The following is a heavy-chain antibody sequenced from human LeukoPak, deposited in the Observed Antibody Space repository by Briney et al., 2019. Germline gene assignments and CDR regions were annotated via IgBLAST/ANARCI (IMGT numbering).Heavy chain of an antibody. J-gene: IGHJ4*02. Sequence: SETPSLTCAVSGYSISSDNYWVWIRRPPGQGLEGTGGIYHSGSTYYNPSLKSRVTMSVDTSKNQFSLKLSSVTAADTAVYYCARAPRDSSSSNYMRRFDYWGQGTLVTVSS. D-gene: IGHD3-22*01. CDR1: GYSISSDNY. CDR3: ARAPRDSSSSNYMRRFDY. V-gene: IGHV4-38-2*01. CDR2: IYHSGST.